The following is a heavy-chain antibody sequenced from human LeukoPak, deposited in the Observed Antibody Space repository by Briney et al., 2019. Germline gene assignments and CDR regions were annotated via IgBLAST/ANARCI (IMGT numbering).Heavy chain of an antibody. CDR2: ISSSGSTI. V-gene: IGHV3-11*01. Sequence: GRSLRLSCAASGFTFRNYAMPWIRQAPGKGLEWVSYISSSGSTIYYADSVKGRFTISRDNAKNSLYLQMNSLRAEDTAVYYCAREGEGLNDYWGQGTLVTVSS. CDR1: GFTFRNYA. J-gene: IGHJ4*02. D-gene: IGHD2-21*01. CDR3: AREGEGLNDY.